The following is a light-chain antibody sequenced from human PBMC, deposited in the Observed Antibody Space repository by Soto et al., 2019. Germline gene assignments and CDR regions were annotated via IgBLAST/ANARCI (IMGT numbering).Light chain of an antibody. V-gene: IGLV7-46*01. CDR2: DTN. CDR1: TGAVTSGHY. Sequence: QAVVTQEPSLTVSPGGTVTLTCGSSTGAVTSGHYPHWFQQKSGQAPRTLIYDTNNRHSWTPARFSGSLLGGKGALTLSDAQPEDEADYYCLLIYPGVGEAFGTGTKLTVL. J-gene: IGLJ1*01. CDR3: LLIYPGVGEA.